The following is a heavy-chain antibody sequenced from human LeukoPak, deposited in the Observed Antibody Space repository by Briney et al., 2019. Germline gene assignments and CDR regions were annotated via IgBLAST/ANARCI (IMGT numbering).Heavy chain of an antibody. CDR1: GGSISSYY. J-gene: IGHJ4*02. CDR2: IYYSGST. Sequence: SETLSLTCTVPGGSISSYYWSWIRQPPRKGLEWIGYIYYSGSTNYSPSLKSRVTISVDTSKNQFSLKLSSVTAADTAVYYCAAPSGRPIVGATFDYWGQGTLVTVSS. D-gene: IGHD1-26*01. V-gene: IGHV4-59*08. CDR3: AAPSGRPIVGATFDY.